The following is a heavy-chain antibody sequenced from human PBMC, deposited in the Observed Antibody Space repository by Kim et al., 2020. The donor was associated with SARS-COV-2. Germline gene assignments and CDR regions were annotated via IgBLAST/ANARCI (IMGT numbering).Heavy chain of an antibody. CDR3: AKASAGLGSFYKYYGMDV. D-gene: IGHD3-16*01. V-gene: IGHV3-9*01. Sequence: VKGRVTISSENAKNSLYLQMNSLRAQDTALYYCAKASAGLGSFYKYYGMDVWGQGTTVTVSS. J-gene: IGHJ6*02.